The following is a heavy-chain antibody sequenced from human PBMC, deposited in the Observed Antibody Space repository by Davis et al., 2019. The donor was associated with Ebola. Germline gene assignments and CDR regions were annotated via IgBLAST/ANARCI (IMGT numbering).Heavy chain of an antibody. CDR1: GGTFSSYA. J-gene: IGHJ6*02. CDR3: ARLAGGLYYYGMDV. CDR2: MNPNSGNT. V-gene: IGHV1-8*02. Sequence: ASVKVSCKASGGTFSSYAISWVRQAPGQGLEWMGWMNPNSGNTGYAQKFQGRVIMTRNTSISTAYMELSSLRSEDTAVYYCARLAGGLYYYGMDVWGQGTTVTVSS. D-gene: IGHD6-19*01.